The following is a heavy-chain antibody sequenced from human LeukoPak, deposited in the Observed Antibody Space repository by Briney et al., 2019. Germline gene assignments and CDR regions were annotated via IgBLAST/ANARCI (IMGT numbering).Heavy chain of an antibody. D-gene: IGHD1-26*01. CDR2: IYYSGST. J-gene: IGHJ4*02. CDR3: ARGRWYSGSYHFDY. V-gene: IGHV4-39*07. Sequence: SETLSLTCTVSGGSISSSSYYWGWIRQPPGKGLEWIGSIYYSGSTYYNPSLKSRVTISVDTSKNQFSLKLSSVTAADTAVYYCARGRWYSGSYHFDYWGQGTLVTVSS. CDR1: GGSISSSSYY.